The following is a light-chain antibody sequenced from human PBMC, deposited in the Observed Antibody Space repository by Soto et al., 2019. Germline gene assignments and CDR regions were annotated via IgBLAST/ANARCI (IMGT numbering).Light chain of an antibody. CDR1: QSIAKY. CDR2: AAS. J-gene: IGKJ3*01. CDR3: QQSYSTPPIT. V-gene: IGKV1-39*01. Sequence: DIQMTQSPSSLSASVGDRVTIACRASQSIAKYLNWYQQKPGKAPKLLIYAASSLQSGVPSRFSGSGSGTHFTLTISSLQPEDFATYYCQQSYSTPPITFGPGTKVDIK.